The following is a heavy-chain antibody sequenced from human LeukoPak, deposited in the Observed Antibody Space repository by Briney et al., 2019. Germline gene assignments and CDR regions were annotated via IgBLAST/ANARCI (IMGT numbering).Heavy chain of an antibody. Sequence: GGSLRLSCTASGFTFSTYGMHWVRQAQGKGLEWVALTWYDGSNKNYADSVKGRFTISRDNSKNTLYLQMNSLRGEDTAVYYCARGGLTIAEATTSWYLDYWGQGSLVTVSS. CDR2: TWYDGSNK. J-gene: IGHJ4*02. CDR1: GFTFSTYG. CDR3: ARGGLTIAEATTSWYLDY. V-gene: IGHV3-33*01. D-gene: IGHD1-26*01.